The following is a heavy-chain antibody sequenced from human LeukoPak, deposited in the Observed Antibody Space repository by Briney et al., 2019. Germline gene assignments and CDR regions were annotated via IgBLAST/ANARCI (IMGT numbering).Heavy chain of an antibody. V-gene: IGHV1-2*02. CDR1: GYTFTGYY. CDR3: ARAAVATRRGSWFDP. Sequence: ASVKVSCKASGYTFTGYYMHWVRQAPGQGLEWMGWINPNSGGTNYAQKFQGRVTMTRDTSISTAYMELSSLRSEDTAVYYCARAAVATRRGSWFDPWGQGTLVTVSS. D-gene: IGHD5-12*01. J-gene: IGHJ5*02. CDR2: INPNSGGT.